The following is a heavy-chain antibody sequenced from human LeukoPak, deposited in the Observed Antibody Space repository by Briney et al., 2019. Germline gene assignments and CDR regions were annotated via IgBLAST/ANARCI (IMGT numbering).Heavy chain of an antibody. D-gene: IGHD4-17*01. V-gene: IGHV1-18*01. CDR1: GYTFSSYA. J-gene: IGHJ4*02. CDR2: VSTYNANT. Sequence: ASVKVSCKASGYTFSSYAINWVRQDPGQGLEWMVWVSTYNANTKYAQKLQGRVTMTTDTSTTTAHMELRSLTSDDTAVYYCAKAWDYGDRWEIDYWGQGTLVTVSS. CDR3: AKAWDYGDRWEIDY.